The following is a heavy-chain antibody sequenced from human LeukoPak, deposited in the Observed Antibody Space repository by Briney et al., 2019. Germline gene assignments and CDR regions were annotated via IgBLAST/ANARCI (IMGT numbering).Heavy chain of an antibody. Sequence: GGSLRLSCAASGFTFSSYSMNWVRQAPGKGLEWDSSISSSSSYIYYADSVKGRFTISRDNAKNSLYLQMNSLRAEDTAVYYCARVEGIAAAGIDYWGQGTLVTVSS. CDR3: ARVEGIAAAGIDY. CDR2: ISSSSSYI. D-gene: IGHD6-13*01. J-gene: IGHJ4*02. V-gene: IGHV3-21*01. CDR1: GFTFSSYS.